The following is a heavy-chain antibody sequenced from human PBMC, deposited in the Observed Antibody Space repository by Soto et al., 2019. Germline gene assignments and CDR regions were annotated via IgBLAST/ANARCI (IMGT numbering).Heavy chain of an antibody. D-gene: IGHD3-10*01. J-gene: IGHJ6*02. V-gene: IGHV3-33*01. CDR3: ARDRGSGFHYYGMDV. CDR2: IWYDGSNK. CDR1: GFTFSSYG. Sequence: QVQLVESGGGVVQPGRSLRLSCAASGFTFSSYGMHWVRQAPGKGLEWVAVIWYDGSNKYYADSVKGRFTISRDNSKNTLYLQMNSLRAEDTAVYYCARDRGSGFHYYGMDVWGQGTTVTVSS.